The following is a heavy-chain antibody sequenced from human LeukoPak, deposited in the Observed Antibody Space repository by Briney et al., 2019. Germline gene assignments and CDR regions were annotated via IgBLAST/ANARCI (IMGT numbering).Heavy chain of an antibody. J-gene: IGHJ4*02. CDR1: GFTFSDSA. CDR3: ASGNSGYFYADY. CDR2: TFSGGST. D-gene: IGHD3-22*01. V-gene: IGHV3-53*01. Sequence: PGGSLGLSCAASGFTFSDSAMNWVRQAPGKGLEWVSVTFSGGSTYYADSVKGRFTIPRDNSKNTLYLQMNSLRAEDTAVYYCASGNSGYFYADYWGQGALVTVSS.